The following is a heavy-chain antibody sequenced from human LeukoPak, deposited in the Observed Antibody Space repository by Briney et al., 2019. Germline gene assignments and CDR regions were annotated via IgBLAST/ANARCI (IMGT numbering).Heavy chain of an antibody. V-gene: IGHV4-34*01. D-gene: IGHD6-13*01. CDR2: INHSGST. CDR3: ARAYSSRKGFDY. CDR1: GGSFSGYY. Sequence: SETLSLTCAVYGGSFSGYYWSWIRQPPGKGLEWIGEINHSGSTNYNPSLKSRVTISVDTSKNQFSLKLSSVTAADTAVYYCARAYSSRKGFDYWGQGTLVTVSS. J-gene: IGHJ4*02.